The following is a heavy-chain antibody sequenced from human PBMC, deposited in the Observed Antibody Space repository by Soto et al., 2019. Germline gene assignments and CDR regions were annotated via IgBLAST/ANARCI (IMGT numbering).Heavy chain of an antibody. Sequence: EVQLVETGGGLIQPGGSLRLSCAASGFTVSSNYMSWVRQAPGKGLEWVSVIYSGGSTYYADSVKGRFTISRDNSKNTLYLQMNSLRAEDTAVYYCARRPAAAGRKQYYYYGMDVWGQGPRSPSP. CDR3: ARRPAAAGRKQYYYYGMDV. CDR1: GFTVSSNY. D-gene: IGHD6-13*01. CDR2: IYSGGST. V-gene: IGHV3-53*02. J-gene: IGHJ6*02.